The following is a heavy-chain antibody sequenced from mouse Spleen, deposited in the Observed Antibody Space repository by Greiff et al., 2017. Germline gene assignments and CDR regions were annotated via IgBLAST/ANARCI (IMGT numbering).Heavy chain of an antibody. V-gene: IGHV1-26*01. CDR1: GYTFTDYY. D-gene: IGHD2-13*01. Sequence: EVQLQQSGPELVKPGASVKISCKASGYTFTDYYMNWVKQSHGKSLEWIGDINPNNGGTSYNQKFKGKATLTVDKSSSTAYMELRSLTSEDSAVYYCAREGGEAMDYWGQGTSVTVSS. J-gene: IGHJ4*01. CDR3: AREGGEAMDY. CDR2: INPNNGGT.